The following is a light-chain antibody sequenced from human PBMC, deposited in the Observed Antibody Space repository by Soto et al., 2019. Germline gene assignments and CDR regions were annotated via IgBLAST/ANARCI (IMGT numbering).Light chain of an antibody. J-gene: IGLJ3*02. CDR3: AAWDDSLNARGV. CDR2: NNN. Sequence: QSVLTQPPSASGTPGQRVTISCSGSRSNIGSNAVSWYQQLPGTAPKLLIYNNNQRPSGVPDRFSGSKSGTSASLAISGLQSEDEAYYYCAAWDDSLNARGVFGGGTKLTVL. CDR1: RSNIGSNA. V-gene: IGLV1-44*01.